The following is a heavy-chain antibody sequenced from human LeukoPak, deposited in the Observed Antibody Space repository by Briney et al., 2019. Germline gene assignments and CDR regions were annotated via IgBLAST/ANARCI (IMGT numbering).Heavy chain of an antibody. D-gene: IGHD6-19*01. CDR3: ARVGYSSGWYFDY. CDR2: ISSTSSYI. J-gene: IGHJ4*02. CDR1: GFTFSSYG. Sequence: SGRSLRLSCAASGFTFSSYGMHWVRQAPGKGLEWVSSISSTSSYIYYADSVKGRFTISRDNAQKSLYLQMNSLRAEDTAVYYCARVGYSSGWYFDYWGQGTLVTVSS. V-gene: IGHV3-21*01.